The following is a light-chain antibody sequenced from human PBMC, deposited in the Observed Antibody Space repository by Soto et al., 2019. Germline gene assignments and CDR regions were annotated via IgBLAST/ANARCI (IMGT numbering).Light chain of an antibody. J-gene: IGKJ1*01. CDR3: QQYVSSPWA. CDR2: GAS. CDR1: QSVSSSF. Sequence: EIVLAQSPGTLSLSPGESATLSCRASQSVSSSFLAWYQQKAGQAPRLLIYGASRRATGIPDRFSGSGSGTDFTLTISRLEPDDFAVYYWQQYVSSPWAFGQGPHVEI. V-gene: IGKV3-20*01.